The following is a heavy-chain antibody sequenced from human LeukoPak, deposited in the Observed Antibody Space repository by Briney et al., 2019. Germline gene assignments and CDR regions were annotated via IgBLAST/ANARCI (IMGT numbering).Heavy chain of an antibody. Sequence: PGGSLRLSCAASGFTFSDYTMNWVRQTLGLPPEWVSSIHTSSDYVYYADSVKGRFISSRDNAKNSLYLQMNSLRVEDTGVYYCTRKSAPFDLWGQGILVTVSS. CDR1: GFTFSDYT. CDR2: IHTSSDYV. V-gene: IGHV3-21*01. J-gene: IGHJ4*02. D-gene: IGHD3-3*01. CDR3: TRKSAPFDL.